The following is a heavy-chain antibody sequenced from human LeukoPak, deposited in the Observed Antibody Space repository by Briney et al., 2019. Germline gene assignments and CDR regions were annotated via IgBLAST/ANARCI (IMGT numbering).Heavy chain of an antibody. CDR3: ARYDGGVAIDY. Sequence: GGSLRLSCAASGFIFSYYWMSWVPQAPGKGLEWVANIKEDGSDKYYVDSVKGRFTISRHNAENSLYLQMNSLRAEDTAVYYCARYDGGVAIDYWGQGTLVTVSS. CDR2: IKEDGSDK. D-gene: IGHD3-16*01. CDR1: GFIFSYYW. J-gene: IGHJ4*02. V-gene: IGHV3-7*01.